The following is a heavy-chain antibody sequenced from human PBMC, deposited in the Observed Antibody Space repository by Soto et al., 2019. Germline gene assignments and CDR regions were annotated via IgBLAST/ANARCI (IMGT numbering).Heavy chain of an antibody. J-gene: IGHJ4*02. D-gene: IGHD3-3*01. CDR2: VNHSGST. CDR3: ASMTIFGVVRF. V-gene: IGHV4-34*01. CDR1: GGSFSGYY. Sequence: PSETLSLTCAVYGGSFSGYYWSWIRQPPGKGLEWIGEVNHSGSTNYNPSLKSRVTISVDTSKNQFSLKLSSVTAADTAAYYCASMTIFGVVRFWGQGTLVTVSS.